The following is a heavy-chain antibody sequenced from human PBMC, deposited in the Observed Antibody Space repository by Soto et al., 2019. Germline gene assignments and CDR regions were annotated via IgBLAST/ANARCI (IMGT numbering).Heavy chain of an antibody. CDR2: INPNSGGT. CDR3: ARDPTTVTLGYYYGMDV. J-gene: IGHJ6*02. V-gene: IGHV1-2*02. Sequence: ASVKVSCKASGYTFTDYYLHWVRQAPGQGLEWMGWINPNSGGTNYGQKVRGRVTMTRDTSISTAYMELSRLRSDDTAVYFCARDPTTVTLGYYYGMDVWGQGTTVTVSS. CDR1: GYTFTDYY. D-gene: IGHD4-17*01.